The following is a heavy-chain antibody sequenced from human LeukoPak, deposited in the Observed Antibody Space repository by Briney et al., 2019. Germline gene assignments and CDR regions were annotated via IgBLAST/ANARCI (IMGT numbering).Heavy chain of an antibody. CDR1: GFTVSSNY. Sequence: PGGSLRLSCAASGFTVSSNYMSWVRQAPGKGLEWVSVIYSGGSTYYADSVKGRFTISRDNSKNTLYLQMNSLRAEDTAVYYCARAGIAAADTYYFDYWGQGTLVTVSS. CDR2: IYSGGST. CDR3: ARAGIAAADTYYFDY. J-gene: IGHJ4*02. D-gene: IGHD6-13*01. V-gene: IGHV3-66*01.